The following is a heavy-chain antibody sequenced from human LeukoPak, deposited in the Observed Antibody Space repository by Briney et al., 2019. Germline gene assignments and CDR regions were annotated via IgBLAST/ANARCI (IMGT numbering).Heavy chain of an antibody. CDR2: LSGSGGST. Sequence: PGGSLRLSCAASGFTFSSYAMSWVRQAPAKGLEWVSALSGSGGSTYYADSVKGGFTISRDNSNNTLYLQMNSLRAEHTAVYYCAKKARPGTYYYYTDVWGKGTTVTVSS. D-gene: IGHD6-6*01. CDR1: GFTFSSYA. V-gene: IGHV3-23*01. CDR3: AKKARPGTYYYYTDV. J-gene: IGHJ6*03.